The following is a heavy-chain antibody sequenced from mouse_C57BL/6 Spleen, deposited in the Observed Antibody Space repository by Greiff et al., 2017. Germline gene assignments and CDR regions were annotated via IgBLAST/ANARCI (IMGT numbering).Heavy chain of an antibody. CDR2: IDPSDTYT. D-gene: IGHD1-1*01. Sequence: VQLQQPGAELVKPGASVKLSCKASGYTFTSYWMQWVKQRPGQGLEWIGEIDPSDTYTNYNQKFKGKATLTVDTSSSTAYMQLSSLTSEDSAVYYCARNYGSSYHAMDDWGQGTSVTVSS. CDR1: GYTFTSYW. CDR3: ARNYGSSYHAMDD. V-gene: IGHV1-50*01. J-gene: IGHJ4*01.